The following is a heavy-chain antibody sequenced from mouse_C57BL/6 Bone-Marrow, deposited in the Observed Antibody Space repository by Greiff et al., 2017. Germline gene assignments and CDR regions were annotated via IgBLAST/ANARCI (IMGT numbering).Heavy chain of an antibody. CDR2: ISYSGST. CDR1: GYSITSGYD. Sequence: DVQLQESGPGMVKPSQSLSLTCTVTGYSITSGYDWHWIRHFPGNKLEWMGYISYSGSTNYNPSLKSRISITHDTSKNHFFLKLNSVTTEDTATYYCARNDYDEKYFDVWGTGTTVTVSS. J-gene: IGHJ1*03. V-gene: IGHV3-1*01. D-gene: IGHD2-4*01. CDR3: ARNDYDEKYFDV.